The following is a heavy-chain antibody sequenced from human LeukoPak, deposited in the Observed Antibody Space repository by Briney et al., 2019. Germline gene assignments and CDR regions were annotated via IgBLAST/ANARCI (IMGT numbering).Heavy chain of an antibody. Sequence: GGSLRLSCAASGFTFSGHAMTWVRQAPGRGLEWVSAIRDDGATIFYADSVKGRFTISRDNAKNSLYLQMNSLRAEDTAVYYCARDLDDSGGDYYGYWGQGTLVTVSS. CDR2: IRDDGATI. D-gene: IGHD3-22*01. CDR1: GFTFSGHA. CDR3: ARDLDDSGGDYYGY. J-gene: IGHJ4*02. V-gene: IGHV3-21*01.